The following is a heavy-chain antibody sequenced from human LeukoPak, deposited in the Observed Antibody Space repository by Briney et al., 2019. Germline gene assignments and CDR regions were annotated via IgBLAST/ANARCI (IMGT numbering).Heavy chain of an antibody. J-gene: IGHJ4*02. CDR2: IKCDTSGK. CDR3: ARDPDSSGY. D-gene: IGHD3-22*01. V-gene: IGHV3-52*01. Sequence: GGSLRLSCAASGFTFSNSWMHWVCQAPGKGLEWVADIKCDTSGKYYVDSVKGRLTISRDNSKNTLYLQMNSLRAEDTAVYYCARDPDSSGYWGQGTLVTVSS. CDR1: GFTFSNSW.